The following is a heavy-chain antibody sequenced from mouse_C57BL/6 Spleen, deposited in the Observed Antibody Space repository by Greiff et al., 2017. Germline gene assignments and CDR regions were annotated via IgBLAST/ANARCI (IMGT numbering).Heavy chain of an antibody. J-gene: IGHJ4*01. CDR1: GFSLTSYG. Sequence: VQLQQSGPGLVQPSQSLSITCPVSGFSLTSYGVHWVRQSPGKGLEWLGVIWSGGSTDYNAAFISRLSISKDNSKSQVFFKMNSLQADDTVIYYCARNYDYNDAMDYWGQGTSVTVSS. CDR2: IWSGGST. V-gene: IGHV2-2*01. CDR3: ARNYDYNDAMDY. D-gene: IGHD2-4*01.